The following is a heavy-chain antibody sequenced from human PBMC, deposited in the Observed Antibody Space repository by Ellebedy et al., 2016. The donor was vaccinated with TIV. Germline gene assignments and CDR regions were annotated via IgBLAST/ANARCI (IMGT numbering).Heavy chain of an antibody. J-gene: IGHJ6*02. V-gene: IGHV3-7*01. D-gene: IGHD3-9*01. CDR3: ARNDDDILTGRNAMDV. CDR2: MRQDGREE. Sequence: PGGSLRLSCAASGFTFSTHVIHWVRQAPGKGLEWVASMRQDGREEYFVASVKGRFTISRDNTKNSLYLQMNSLRAEDTAVYYCARNDDDILTGRNAMDVWGQGTTVTVSS. CDR1: GFTFSTHV.